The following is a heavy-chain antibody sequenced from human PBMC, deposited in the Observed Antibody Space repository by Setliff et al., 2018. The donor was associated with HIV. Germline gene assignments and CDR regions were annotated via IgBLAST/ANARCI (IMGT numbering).Heavy chain of an antibody. CDR3: ARSGLTYYYDSSGYWD. CDR1: GGSFSGYY. CDR2: INHSGSS. D-gene: IGHD3-22*01. V-gene: IGHV4-34*01. J-gene: IGHJ4*02. Sequence: SETLSLTCSVFGGSFSGYYWSWIRQLPGKELEWIGEINHSGSSKYNPSLQSRVTISVDTSKNHFSLKLSSVTAADTAVYYCARSGLTYYYDSSGYWDWGQGTQVTVSS.